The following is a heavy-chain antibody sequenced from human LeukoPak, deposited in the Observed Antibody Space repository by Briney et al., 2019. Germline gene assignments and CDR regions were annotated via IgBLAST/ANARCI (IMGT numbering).Heavy chain of an antibody. CDR3: AKDSSSYDWGYMDV. CDR2: IGGSDGRT. V-gene: IGHV3-23*01. D-gene: IGHD3-22*01. J-gene: IGHJ6*03. Sequence: GGSLRLSCAASGFTFSNAWMSWVRQAPGKGLEWVSLIGGSDGRTRYADSVKGRFTISRDNSKNTLYLEMNSLRAEDTAVYYCAKDSSSYDWGYMDVWGKGTTVTISS. CDR1: GFTFSNAW.